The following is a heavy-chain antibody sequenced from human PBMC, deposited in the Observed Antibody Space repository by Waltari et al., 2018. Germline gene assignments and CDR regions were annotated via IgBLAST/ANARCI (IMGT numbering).Heavy chain of an antibody. CDR1: DFRFGDYW. Sequence: EVHLAESGGGVVQPGGSLRLSCPGSDFRFGDYWMPWVRQAPGKGLEWVSRINVDGGYISYGDSVKGRFTISRDNAKNTVFLQLNSLRADDTAVYFCARKAGSGYPYGPFYYDNWGQGTLVTVSS. D-gene: IGHD5-12*01. J-gene: IGHJ4*02. CDR2: INVDGGYI. CDR3: ARKAGSGYPYGPFYYDN. V-gene: IGHV3-74*01.